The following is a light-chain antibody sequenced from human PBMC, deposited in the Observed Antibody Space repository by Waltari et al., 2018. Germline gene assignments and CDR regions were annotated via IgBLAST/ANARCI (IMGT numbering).Light chain of an antibody. J-gene: IGKJ1*01. CDR3: QQRSSWPWT. CDR1: QSVSSD. V-gene: IGKV3-11*01. CDR2: DAS. Sequence: IVLTQSPSTLSLSPGERAIHSCRASQSVSSDLAWYQQKPGQGPRLPIYDASNRATGIPARFSGSGSETDFTLTLSSLEPEAFAVYYCQQRSSWPWTFGQGTKVDVK.